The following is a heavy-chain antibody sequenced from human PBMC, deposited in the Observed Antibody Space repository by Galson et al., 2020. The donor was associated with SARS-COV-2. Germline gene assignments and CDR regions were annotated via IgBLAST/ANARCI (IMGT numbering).Heavy chain of an antibody. V-gene: IGHV3-15*01. CDR1: GFTFSNAW. CDR2: IKSKTDGGTT. J-gene: IGHJ4*02. CDR3: TTVGAGVRYFDWLLFPVFDY. D-gene: IGHD3-9*01. Sequence: GESLNISCAASGFTFSNAWMSWVRQAPGKGLEWVGRIKSKTDGGTTDYAAPVKGRFTISRDDSKNTLYLQMNSLKTEDTAVYYCTTVGAGVRYFDWLLFPVFDYWGQGTLVTVSS.